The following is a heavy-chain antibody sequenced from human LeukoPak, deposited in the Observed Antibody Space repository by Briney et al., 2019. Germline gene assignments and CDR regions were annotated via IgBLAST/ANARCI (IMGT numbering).Heavy chain of an antibody. D-gene: IGHD3-22*01. CDR2: ISSSSSTI. CDR3: ARSYYHDSNGYFPDY. Sequence: GGSLRLSCAASGFTFSSYSMNWVRQAPGKGLEWVSYISSSSSTIYYADSVKGRFTISRDNAKNSLYLQMNSLRAEDTAVCYCARSYYHDSNGYFPDYWGQGTLVTVSS. CDR1: GFTFSSYS. V-gene: IGHV3-48*01. J-gene: IGHJ4*02.